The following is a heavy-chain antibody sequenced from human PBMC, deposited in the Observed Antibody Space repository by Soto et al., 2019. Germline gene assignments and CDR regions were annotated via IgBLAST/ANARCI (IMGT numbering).Heavy chain of an antibody. V-gene: IGHV1-46*01. D-gene: IGHD6-13*01. CDR3: ARTIARIAAAGDFDY. CDR2: IDPSGGST. CDR1: GSTFTTYY. Sequence: GASVKVSCRTSGSTFTTYYIHWVRQAPEQGLEWMGMIDPSGGSTTYAQRFQGRITMTSDMSTSTVYMELSRLRSDDTAVYYCARTIARIAAAGDFDYWGQGTLVTVSS. J-gene: IGHJ4*02.